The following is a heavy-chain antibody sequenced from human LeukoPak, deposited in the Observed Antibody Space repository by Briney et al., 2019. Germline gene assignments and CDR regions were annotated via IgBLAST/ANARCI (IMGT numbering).Heavy chain of an antibody. CDR2: IYYSGST. Sequence: SQTLSLTCTVSGGSISSGDYYWSWIRQLPGKGLEWIGYIYYSGSTYYNPSLKSRVTISVDTSKNQFSLKLSSVTAADAAVYYCARVLKASGYYDSSGYYPIWFDPWGQGTLVTVSS. J-gene: IGHJ5*02. CDR1: GGSISSGDYY. D-gene: IGHD3-22*01. CDR3: ARVLKASGYYDSSGYYPIWFDP. V-gene: IGHV4-30-4*08.